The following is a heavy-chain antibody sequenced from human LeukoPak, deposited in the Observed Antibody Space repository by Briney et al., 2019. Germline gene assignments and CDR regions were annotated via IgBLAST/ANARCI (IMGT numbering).Heavy chain of an antibody. Sequence: PGGSLRLSCAASGFTFSSNYMSWVRQAPGKGLECVSVIYSGGSTYYSDSVKGRFTISRDNSKSTLYLQMNSLRAEDTAVYYCASDRYYYDSSGYYSHYWYFDPWGRGTLVTVSS. D-gene: IGHD3-22*01. CDR3: ASDRYYYDSSGYYSHYWYFDP. J-gene: IGHJ2*01. V-gene: IGHV3-53*01. CDR1: GFTFSSNY. CDR2: IYSGGST.